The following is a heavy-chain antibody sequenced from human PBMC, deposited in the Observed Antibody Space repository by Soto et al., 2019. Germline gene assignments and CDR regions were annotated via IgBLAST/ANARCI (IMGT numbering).Heavy chain of an antibody. J-gene: IGHJ5*02. CDR1: GFTVSNTY. V-gene: IGHV3-66*01. CDR2: VYSDGST. Sequence: QLVESGGTLVQPGGSLRLSCAASGFTVSNTYLSWVRQAPGKGLEWVSAVYSDGSTHHADSVKGRFTISRDNSKNTLYLHMHDLCADDTAVSYCTGHPSDTCPRPTWGQGTLVTVSS. CDR3: TGHPSDTCPRPT. D-gene: IGHD1-1*01.